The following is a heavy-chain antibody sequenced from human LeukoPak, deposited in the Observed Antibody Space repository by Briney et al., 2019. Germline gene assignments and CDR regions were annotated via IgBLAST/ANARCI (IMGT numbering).Heavy chain of an antibody. D-gene: IGHD1-14*01. CDR2: ISAYNGNT. CDR1: GYTFTSYG. J-gene: IGHJ4*02. Sequence: ASVKVSCKASGYTFTSYGISWVRQAPGQGLEWMGWISAYNGNTNYAQKLQGRVTMTTDTSTSTAYMELRSLRAEDTALYYCAKDINPSNAYYFDYWGQGTLVTVSS. CDR3: AKDINPSNAYYFDY. V-gene: IGHV1-18*01.